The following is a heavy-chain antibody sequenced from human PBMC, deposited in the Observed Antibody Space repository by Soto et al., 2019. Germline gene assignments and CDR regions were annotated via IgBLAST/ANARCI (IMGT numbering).Heavy chain of an antibody. V-gene: IGHV4-59*01. CDR1: GGSISSYY. CDR2: IYYSGST. J-gene: IGHJ6*02. CDR3: ARLLRGVYGMDV. Sequence: LTCTVSGGSISSYYWSWIRQPPGKGLEWIGYIYYSGSTNYNPSLKSRVTISVDTSKNQFSLKLSSVTAADTAVYYCARLLRGVYGMDVWAKGPRSPS. D-gene: IGHD3-10*01.